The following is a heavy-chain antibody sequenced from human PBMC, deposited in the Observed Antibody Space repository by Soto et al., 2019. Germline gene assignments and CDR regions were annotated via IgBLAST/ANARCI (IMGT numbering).Heavy chain of an antibody. CDR3: AKDWDIVVVVAATPWAFDI. Sequence: GVSLRLSFAASGFTFSSYAMSWVRQAPGKGLEWVSAISGSGGSTYYADSVKGRFTISRDNSKNTLYLQMNSLRAEDTAVYYCAKDWDIVVVVAATPWAFDIWGQGTMVTV. J-gene: IGHJ3*02. D-gene: IGHD2-15*01. CDR1: GFTFSSYA. V-gene: IGHV3-23*01. CDR2: ISGSGGST.